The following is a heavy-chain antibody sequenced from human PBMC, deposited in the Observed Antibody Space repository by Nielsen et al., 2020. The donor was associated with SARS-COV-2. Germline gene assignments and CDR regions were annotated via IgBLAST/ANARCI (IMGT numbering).Heavy chain of an antibody. V-gene: IGHV1-69*04. CDR1: GGTFSSYA. J-gene: IGHJ6*02. CDR3: ATKGYCSGGSCYIWYYGMDV. CDR2: IIPILGIA. Sequence: SVKVSCKASGGTFSSYAISWVRQAPGQGLEWMGRIIPILGIANYAQKFQGRVTMTEDTSTDTAYMELSSLRSEDTAVYYCATKGYCSGGSCYIWYYGMDVWGQGTTVTVSS. D-gene: IGHD2-15*01.